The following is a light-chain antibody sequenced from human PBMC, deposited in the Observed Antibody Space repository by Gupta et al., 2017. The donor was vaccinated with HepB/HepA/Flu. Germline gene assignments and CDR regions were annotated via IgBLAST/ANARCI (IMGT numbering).Light chain of an antibody. J-gene: IGLJ2*01. CDR3: HSPDSRLSEGV. V-gene: IGLV1-40*01. Sequence: QSVLTQPPSVSGAPGQRVTISCTGSSSNIGAGYDGHWYQQLPGKAPKLLIYGNSNRPSGVPDRFSGSTSGNSASLTIXGXQAEDEXEYYCHSPDSRLSEGVFGGGTKLTVL. CDR2: GNS. CDR1: SSNIGAGYD.